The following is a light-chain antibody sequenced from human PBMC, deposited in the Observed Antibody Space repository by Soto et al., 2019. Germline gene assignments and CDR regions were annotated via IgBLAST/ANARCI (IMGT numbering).Light chain of an antibody. CDR1: QSVSRSY. Sequence: EIVLTQSPGTLSLSPGERATLSCRASQSVSRSYLAWYQQKPGQAPRLLIYGASSRTTGIPDRFSGSGSGTDFTLTVNRLEPEDFAVYFCQQYGDMWTFGQGTKVDIK. J-gene: IGKJ1*01. CDR2: GAS. V-gene: IGKV3-20*01. CDR3: QQYGDMWT.